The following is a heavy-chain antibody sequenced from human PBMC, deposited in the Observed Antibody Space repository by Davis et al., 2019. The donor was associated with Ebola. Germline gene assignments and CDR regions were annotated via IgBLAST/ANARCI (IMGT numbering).Heavy chain of an antibody. CDR1: GFTFSDYY. V-gene: IGHV3-11*01. Sequence: PGGSLRLSCAASGFTFSDYYMSWIRQAPGKGLEWVSYISSSGSTIYYADSVKGRFTISRDNAKNSLYLQMNSLRAEDTAVYYCARDNGYYYDSRYFDYWGQGTLVTVSS. J-gene: IGHJ4*02. D-gene: IGHD3-22*01. CDR3: ARDNGYYYDSRYFDY. CDR2: ISSSGSTI.